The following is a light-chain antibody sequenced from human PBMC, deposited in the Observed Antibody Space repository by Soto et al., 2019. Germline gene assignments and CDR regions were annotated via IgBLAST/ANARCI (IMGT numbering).Light chain of an antibody. V-gene: IGKV1-5*03. CDR3: QQYNSYSWT. CDR2: KAS. CDR1: QSISSW. Sequence: DIQMTQSPSTLSASVGDRVTITCRASQSISSWLAWYQQTPGKAPKLLIHKASSLQSGVPSRFSGSGSGTEFTLTISSLQPDDFATYYCQQYNSYSWTFGQGTKVDIK. J-gene: IGKJ1*01.